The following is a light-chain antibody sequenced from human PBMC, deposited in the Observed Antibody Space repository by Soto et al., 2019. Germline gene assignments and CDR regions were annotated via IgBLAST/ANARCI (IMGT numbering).Light chain of an antibody. CDR1: QSVSSY. V-gene: IGKV3-11*01. CDR3: QQRSNRPPLYT. Sequence: EIVLTQSPATLSLSPGERATLSCRASQSVSSYLAWYQQKPGQAPRLLIYDASNRATGIPARFSGSGSGTDFTLTISSLEPEDFAVYYCQQRSNRPPLYTFGQGTKLEIK. CDR2: DAS. J-gene: IGKJ2*01.